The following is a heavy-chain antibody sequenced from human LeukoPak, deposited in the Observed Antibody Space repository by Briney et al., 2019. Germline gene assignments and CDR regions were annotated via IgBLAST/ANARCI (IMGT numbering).Heavy chain of an antibody. CDR3: ARDRRSSGWYAY. CDR2: MNPNSGNT. Sequence: ASVKVSCKASGYTFTSYDINWVRQATGQGLEWMGWMNPNSGNTGYAQKFQGRVTMTRNTSISTAYMELSSLRSEDTAVYYCARDRRSSGWYAYWGQGTLVTVSS. V-gene: IGHV1-8*01. J-gene: IGHJ4*02. CDR1: GYTFTSYD. D-gene: IGHD6-19*01.